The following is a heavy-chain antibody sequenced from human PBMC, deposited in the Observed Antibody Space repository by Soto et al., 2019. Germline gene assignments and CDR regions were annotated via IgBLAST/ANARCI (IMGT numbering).Heavy chain of an antibody. CDR2: INAGNGNT. CDR3: ARRWEYYDFWSGSDDAFDI. Sequence: ASVKVSCKASGYTFTSYAMHWVRQAPGQRLEWMGWINAGNGNTKYSQKFQGRVTITRDTSASTAYMELSSLRSEDTAVYYCARRWEYYDFWSGSDDAFDIWGQGTMVTVSS. J-gene: IGHJ3*02. D-gene: IGHD3-3*01. V-gene: IGHV1-3*01. CDR1: GYTFTSYA.